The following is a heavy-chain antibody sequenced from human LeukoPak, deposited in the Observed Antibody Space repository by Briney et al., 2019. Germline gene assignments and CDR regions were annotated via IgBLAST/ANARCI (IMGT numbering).Heavy chain of an antibody. CDR3: ARARAGGIVVVPAAMGSNWFDP. J-gene: IGHJ5*02. CDR2: VYYSGST. V-gene: IGHV4-59*01. Sequence: PSETLSLTCTVSGGSISSYYWSWIRQPPGKGLEWIAYVYYSGSTNYNPSLKSRVTISVDTSKNQFSLKLSSVTAADTAVYYCARARAGGIVVVPAAMGSNWFDPWGQGTLVTVSS. CDR1: GGSISSYY. D-gene: IGHD2-2*01.